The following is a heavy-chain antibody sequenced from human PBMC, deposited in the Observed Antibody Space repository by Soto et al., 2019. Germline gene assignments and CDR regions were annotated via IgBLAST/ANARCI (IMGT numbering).Heavy chain of an antibody. Sequence: ASVKVSCKASGYTFTSYDINWVRQATGQGLEWMGWMNPNSGNTGYAQKFQGRVTMTRNTSISTAYMELSSLRSEDTAVYYCAITHLSFGEHHDRGQGTPVTVSS. V-gene: IGHV1-8*01. CDR1: GYTFTSYD. CDR2: MNPNSGNT. D-gene: IGHD3-10*01. J-gene: IGHJ4*02. CDR3: AITHLSFGEHHD.